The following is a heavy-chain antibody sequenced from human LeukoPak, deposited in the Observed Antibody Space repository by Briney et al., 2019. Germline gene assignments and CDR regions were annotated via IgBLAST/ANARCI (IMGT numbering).Heavy chain of an antibody. CDR1: GFTFSDYY. J-gene: IGHJ3*02. D-gene: IGHD2-2*01. CDR3: ARAHCSSTSCYLVGGDDAFDI. V-gene: IGHV3-11*01. CDR2: ISSSGSTI. Sequence: GGSLRLSCAASGFTFSDYYMSWIHQAPGKGLEWVSYISSSGSTIYYADSVKGRFTISRDNAKNSLYLQMDSLRAEDTAVYYCARAHCSSTSCYLVGGDDAFDIWGQGTMVTVSS.